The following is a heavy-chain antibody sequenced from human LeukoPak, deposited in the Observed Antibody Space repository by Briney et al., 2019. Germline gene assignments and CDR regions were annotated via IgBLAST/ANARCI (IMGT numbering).Heavy chain of an antibody. CDR1: GYTFTGYY. V-gene: IGHV1-2*02. CDR2: INPNRGGP. CDR3: ARGGAGRLELLGDYFDY. D-gene: IGHD1-7*01. J-gene: IGHJ4*02. Sequence: ASVKVSCKASGYTFTGYYMHWVRQAPGQGLEWMGWINPNRGGPNYAQKFQGRVTMTRDTSVSTAYMELSRLRSDDTAVYYCARGGAGRLELLGDYFDYWGEGTLVTVSS.